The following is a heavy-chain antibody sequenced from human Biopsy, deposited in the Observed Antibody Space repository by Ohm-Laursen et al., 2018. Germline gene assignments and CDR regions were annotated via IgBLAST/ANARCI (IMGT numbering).Heavy chain of an antibody. CDR1: GFTFSSYA. J-gene: IGHJ4*02. Sequence: GTLSLTCAASGFTFSSYAMSWVRQAPGKGLEWVSAITSSGDTTYYSDSVKGRFTISRDSSKNTLHLQMNSLRAEDTAVYYCAKDQGYYYDRSVYYYFDYWGQGTLVTVSS. V-gene: IGHV3-23*01. D-gene: IGHD3-22*01. CDR3: AKDQGYYYDRSVYYYFDY. CDR2: ITSSGDTT.